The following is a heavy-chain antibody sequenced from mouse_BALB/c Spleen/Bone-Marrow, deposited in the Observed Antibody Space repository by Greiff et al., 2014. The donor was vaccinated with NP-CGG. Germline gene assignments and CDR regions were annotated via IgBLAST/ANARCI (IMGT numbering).Heavy chain of an antibody. CDR2: IDPANGNT. CDR1: GFNIKDTY. CDR3: AQGYDWAMDY. J-gene: IGHJ4*01. Sequence: EVQLQQSGAELVKPGASVKLSCTASGFNIKDTYIRWVKQRPEQGLEWIGRIDPANGNTKYDPKFQGKATITTDTSSNTAYLQLSSLTSEDTAVYYCAQGYDWAMDYWGQGTSVTVSS. D-gene: IGHD2-14*01. V-gene: IGHV14-3*02.